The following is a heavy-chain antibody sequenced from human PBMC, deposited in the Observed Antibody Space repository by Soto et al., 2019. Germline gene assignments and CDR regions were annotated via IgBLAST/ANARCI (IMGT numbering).Heavy chain of an antibody. CDR2: IYYSGST. J-gene: IGHJ4*02. V-gene: IGHV4-59*01. CDR1: GDSISTYY. D-gene: IGHD2-2*01. Sequence: SETLSLTCTVSGDSISTYYWSWIRQPPGKGLEWIGYIYYSGSTNYNPSLKSRVTISVDTSKNQFSLKLSSVTAADTAVYYCAREDPPSLNWGQGTLLTVSS. CDR3: AREDPPSLN.